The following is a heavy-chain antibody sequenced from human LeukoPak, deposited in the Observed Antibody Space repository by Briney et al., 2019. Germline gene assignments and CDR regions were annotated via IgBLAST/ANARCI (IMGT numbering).Heavy chain of an antibody. V-gene: IGHV3-11*06. CDR3: ARLGWATAPLDY. CDR2: ISSSSSYT. Sequence: RGSLRLSCAASGFTFSDYYMSWIRQATGKGMGWVSYISSSSSYTNYTDSVKGRFTISRDNAKNSLYLQMNSLRPEDTAVYYCARLGWATAPLDYWGQGTLVTVSS. CDR1: GFTFSDYY. D-gene: IGHD5-12*01. J-gene: IGHJ4*02.